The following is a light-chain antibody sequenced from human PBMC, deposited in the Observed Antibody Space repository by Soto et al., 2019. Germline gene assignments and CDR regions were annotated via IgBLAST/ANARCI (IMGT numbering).Light chain of an antibody. CDR2: KAS. CDR1: QSIGIW. Sequence: IQMTQSPSTLSASVGDRVAITCRASQSIGIWLAWYQKKPGKAPRFLIYKASTVQTGVPSRFSGSGSGTEFTLTISSLQPDDFATYYCQQYTDYSWTFGQGTKVEIK. CDR3: QQYTDYSWT. V-gene: IGKV1-5*03. J-gene: IGKJ1*01.